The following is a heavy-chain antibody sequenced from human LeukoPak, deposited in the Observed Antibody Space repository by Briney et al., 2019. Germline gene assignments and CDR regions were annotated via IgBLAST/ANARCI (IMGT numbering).Heavy chain of an antibody. CDR1: GFDLATYA. Sequence: GGSLRPSCAASGFDLATYAMTWVRQAPAKGLEWVSSIRIGGGGTYYADSVKGRFTISRDNSENTLHLQMNNLRVEDTARYFCARCMVLSQGWCNWFDPWGQGTLVTDSS. CDR2: IRIGGGGT. D-gene: IGHD6-13*01. CDR3: ARCMVLSQGWCNWFDP. J-gene: IGHJ5*02. V-gene: IGHV3-23*01.